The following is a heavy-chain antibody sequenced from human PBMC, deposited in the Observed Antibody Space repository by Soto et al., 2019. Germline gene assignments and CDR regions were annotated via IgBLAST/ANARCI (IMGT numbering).Heavy chain of an antibody. J-gene: IGHJ4*02. V-gene: IGHV4-31*03. CDR2: IYYSGST. D-gene: IGHD1-1*01. CDR1: GGSISSRGYY. CDR3: ARLIAMTGTEKAYFDN. Sequence: PSETLSLTCTVSGGSISSRGYYWSWIRQHPGKGLEWIGYIYYSGSTYYDPSLKSRVTVSLDTSKNQFSLKLRSVTAADTAVYYCARLIAMTGTEKAYFDNWGQGTLVTVSS.